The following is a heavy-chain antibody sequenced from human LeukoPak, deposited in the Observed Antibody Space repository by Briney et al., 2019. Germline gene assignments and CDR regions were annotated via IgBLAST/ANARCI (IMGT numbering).Heavy chain of an antibody. CDR3: VATGGYSYGVDY. CDR1: GYTFTSYA. CDR2: INAGNGNT. D-gene: IGHD5-18*01. Sequence: ASVKVSCKASGYTFTSYAMHWVRQAPGQRLEWMGWINAGNGNTKYSQKFQGRVTITRDTSASTAYMELSSLRSEDTAVYYCVATGGYSYGVDYWGQGTLVTVSS. V-gene: IGHV1-3*01. J-gene: IGHJ4*02.